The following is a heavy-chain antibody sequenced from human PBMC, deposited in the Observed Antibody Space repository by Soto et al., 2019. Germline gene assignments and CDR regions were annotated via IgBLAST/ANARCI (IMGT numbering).Heavy chain of an antibody. D-gene: IGHD3-9*01. V-gene: IGHV2-5*02. CDR3: AHTFGIFTGYNINFDY. CDR2: IYWDDDT. CDR1: GFSLNTRGVA. J-gene: IGHJ4*02. Sequence: QITLKESGPTLVKPTQTLTLTCTFTGFSLNTRGVAVAWIRQPPGKALEWLGLIYWDDDTRYSPSLKTRLIIARDTSENQVVLTLTDLDPVDTATYFRAHTFGIFTGYNINFDYWGQGALVTVSS.